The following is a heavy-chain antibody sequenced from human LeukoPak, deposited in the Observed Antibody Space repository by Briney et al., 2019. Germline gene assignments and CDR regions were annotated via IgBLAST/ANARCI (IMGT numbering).Heavy chain of an antibody. CDR2: INPSGGST. CDR3: ARRALYDSRGIAGFDI. Sequence: GASVKVSCKASGYTFTSYYMHWVRQAPGQGLEWMGIINPSGGSTSYAQKFQGRVTMTRDTSTSTVYMELSSLRSDDTAVYYCARRALYDSRGIAGFDIWGQGTMVTVSS. V-gene: IGHV1-46*01. D-gene: IGHD3-22*01. J-gene: IGHJ3*02. CDR1: GYTFTSYY.